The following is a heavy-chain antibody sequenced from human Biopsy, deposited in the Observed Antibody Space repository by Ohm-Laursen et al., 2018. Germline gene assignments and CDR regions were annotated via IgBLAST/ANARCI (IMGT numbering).Heavy chain of an antibody. CDR3: AKDRYPSSWHYYYGMDV. V-gene: IGHV3-9*01. Sequence: SLRLSCAASGFSFDNYVMHWVRQAPGKGLEWVSGISWNSDSIGYADSVKGRFTISRDNAKNSLYLQMNSLRSEDTALYYCAKDRYPSSWHYYYGMDVWGQGTTVTDSS. CDR1: GFSFDNYV. D-gene: IGHD6-13*01. CDR2: ISWNSDSI. J-gene: IGHJ6*02.